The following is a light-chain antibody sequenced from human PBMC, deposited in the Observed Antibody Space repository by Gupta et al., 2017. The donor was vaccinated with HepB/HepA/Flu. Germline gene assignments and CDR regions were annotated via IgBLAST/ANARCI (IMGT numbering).Light chain of an antibody. CDR3: QQYNSYSQT. V-gene: IGKV1-5*03. Sequence: DIQMTQSPSTLSASVGDRVTITCRASQSISSWLAWYQQKPGKAPKLLIYKASILESGVPSSFSGSGSGTEFTLTISSLQPDDFATYYCQQYNSYSQTFGQGTKVEIK. J-gene: IGKJ1*01. CDR1: QSISSW. CDR2: KAS.